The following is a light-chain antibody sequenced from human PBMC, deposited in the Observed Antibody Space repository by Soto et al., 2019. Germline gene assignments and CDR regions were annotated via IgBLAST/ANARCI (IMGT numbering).Light chain of an antibody. CDR3: HQYGSSPRT. Sequence: DIVLTQSPGTLSLSPGDRATLSCRASQSVSSNFLAWYQQKPGQAPRLLIYGASIRATGIPDRFSGSGSGTDFTLTIRRLEPEDFAMYFCHQYGSSPRTFGKGTKVEIK. CDR1: QSVSSNF. J-gene: IGKJ1*01. CDR2: GAS. V-gene: IGKV3-20*01.